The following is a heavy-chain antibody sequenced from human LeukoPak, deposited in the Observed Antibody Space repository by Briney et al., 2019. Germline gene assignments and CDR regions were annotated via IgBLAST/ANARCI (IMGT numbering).Heavy chain of an antibody. Sequence: GGSLRLSCAASGFTFSNYVMHWVRQAPGTGPEYVSAITSNGGSAFYANSVKDRFTISRDNSKNTLYLQMGSLRAEDMAVYYCATYYYDSGGFHFHHWGQGTLVTVSS. D-gene: IGHD3-22*01. CDR1: GFTFSNYV. CDR2: ITSNGGSA. J-gene: IGHJ1*01. V-gene: IGHV3-64*01. CDR3: ATYYYDSGGFHFHH.